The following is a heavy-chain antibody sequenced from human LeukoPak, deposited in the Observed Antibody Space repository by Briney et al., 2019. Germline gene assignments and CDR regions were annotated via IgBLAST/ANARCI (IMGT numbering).Heavy chain of an antibody. J-gene: IGHJ5*02. D-gene: IGHD3-10*01. CDR1: GFTFSSYA. CDR3: ARADPYYGSGSSRFDP. Sequence: PGGSLRLSCAASGFTFSSYAMSWVRQAPGKGLEWVSAISGSGGSTYNADSVKGRFTISRNNSKNTLYLQMNSLRAEDTAVYYCARADPYYGSGSSRFDPWGQGTLVTVSS. CDR2: ISGSGGST. V-gene: IGHV3-23*01.